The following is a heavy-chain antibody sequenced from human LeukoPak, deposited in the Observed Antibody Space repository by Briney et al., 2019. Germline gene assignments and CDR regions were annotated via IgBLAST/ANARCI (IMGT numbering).Heavy chain of an antibody. CDR1: GDSVSSNSAA. V-gene: IGHV6-1*01. CDR3: ARRLTQYDCFDP. CDR2: TYYRSKWHT. J-gene: IGHJ5*02. D-gene: IGHD2-2*01. Sequence: SQTLSLTCAISGDSVSSNSAAWNWIRQSPSRGLEWLGRTYYRSKWHTYYAVSVKSRISINRDTSKNQFSLHLNSVTPEDTAVYYCARRLTQYDCFDPWGQGILVTVSS.